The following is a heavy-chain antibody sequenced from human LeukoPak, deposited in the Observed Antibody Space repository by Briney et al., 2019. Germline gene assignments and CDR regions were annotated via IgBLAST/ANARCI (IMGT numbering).Heavy chain of an antibody. Sequence: ASVKVSCKASGYTFTSYDINWVRQATEQGLEWMGWMNPNSGNTGYAQKFQGRVTMTRNTSISTAYMELSSLRSEDTAVYYCAFYEYYYYGMDVWGQGTTVTVSS. CDR3: AFYEYYYYGMDV. V-gene: IGHV1-8*01. J-gene: IGHJ6*02. CDR2: MNPNSGNT. CDR1: GYTFTSYD. D-gene: IGHD3-3*01.